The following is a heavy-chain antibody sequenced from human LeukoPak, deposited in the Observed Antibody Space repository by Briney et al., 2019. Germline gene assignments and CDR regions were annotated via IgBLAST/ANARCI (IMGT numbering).Heavy chain of an antibody. J-gene: IGHJ6*03. V-gene: IGHV3-7*01. Sequence: GGSLRLSCAAPGFTFSSYWMSWVRQAPGKGLEWVANIKQDGSEKYYVDSVKGRFTISRDNAKNSLYLQMNSLRAEDTAVYYCARSTLRFLEWDESYYYMDVWGKGTTVTVSS. CDR3: ARSTLRFLEWDESYYYMDV. CDR2: IKQDGSEK. CDR1: GFTFSSYW. D-gene: IGHD3-3*01.